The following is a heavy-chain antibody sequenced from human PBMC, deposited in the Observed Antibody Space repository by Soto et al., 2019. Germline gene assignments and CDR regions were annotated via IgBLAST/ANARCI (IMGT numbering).Heavy chain of an antibody. CDR1: GYTFTSYG. V-gene: IGHV1-18*01. CDR2: ISAYNGNT. CDR3: ARGLDNFWSGYFDY. J-gene: IGHJ4*02. D-gene: IGHD3-3*01. Sequence: ASVKVSCEASGYTFTSYGISWVRQAPGQGLEWMGWISAYNGNTNYAQKLQGRVTMTTDTSTSTAYMELRSLRSDDTAVYYCARGLDNFWSGYFDYWGQGTLVTVSS.